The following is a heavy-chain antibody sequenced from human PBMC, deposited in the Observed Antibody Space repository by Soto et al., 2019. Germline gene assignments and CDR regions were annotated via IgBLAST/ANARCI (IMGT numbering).Heavy chain of an antibody. CDR3: ARAEDIVVVVAATSAFDI. V-gene: IGHV4-30-4*01. Sequence: PSETLSLTCTVSGGSISSGDYYWSWIRQPPGKGLEWIGYIYYSGSTYYNPSLKSRVTISVDTSKNQFSLKLSSVTAADTAVYYCARAEDIVVVVAATSAFDIWGQGTMVTVSS. J-gene: IGHJ3*02. CDR2: IYYSGST. D-gene: IGHD2-15*01. CDR1: GGSISSGDYY.